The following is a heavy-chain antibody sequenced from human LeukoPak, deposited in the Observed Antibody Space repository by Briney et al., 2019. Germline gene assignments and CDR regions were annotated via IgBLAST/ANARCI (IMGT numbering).Heavy chain of an antibody. CDR2: IYYSGST. V-gene: IGHV4-59*01. CDR3: ARDFLGFGESNYYYYMDV. Sequence: SETLSLTCTVSGGSISSYYWSWIRQPPGKGLEWIGYIYYSGSTDYNPSLKSRVTISVDTSKNQFSLKLSSVTAADTAVYYCARDFLGFGESNYYYYMDVWGKGTTVTVSS. J-gene: IGHJ6*03. CDR1: GGSISSYY. D-gene: IGHD3-10*01.